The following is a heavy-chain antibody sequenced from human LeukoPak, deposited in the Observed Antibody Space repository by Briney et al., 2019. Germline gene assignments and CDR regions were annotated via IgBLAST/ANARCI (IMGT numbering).Heavy chain of an antibody. J-gene: IGHJ4*02. V-gene: IGHV4-59*12. D-gene: IGHD6-19*01. CDR3: ARARGYSSGWYPYYFDY. CDR2: IYHSGST. Sequence: SETLSLTCTVSGGSISSYYWSWIRQPPGKGLEWIGYIYHSGSTNYNPSLKSRVTISVDTSKNQFSLKLSSVTAADTAVYYCARARGYSSGWYPYYFDYWGQGTLVTVSS. CDR1: GGSISSYY.